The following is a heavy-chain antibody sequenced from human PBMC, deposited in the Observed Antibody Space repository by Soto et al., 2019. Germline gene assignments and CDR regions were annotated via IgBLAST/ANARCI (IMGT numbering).Heavy chain of an antibody. V-gene: IGHV1-3*01. J-gene: IGHJ6*02. CDR1: GYTFTSYA. CDR3: ARGGYDSSPGTSPDYYYYGMDV. CDR2: INAGNGNT. D-gene: IGHD3-22*01. Sequence: ASVKVSCKASGYTFTSYAMHWVRQAPGQRLEWMGWINAGNGNTKYSQKFQGRVTITRDTSASTAYMELSSLRSEDTAVYYCARGGYDSSPGTSPDYYYYGMDVWGQGTTVTVSS.